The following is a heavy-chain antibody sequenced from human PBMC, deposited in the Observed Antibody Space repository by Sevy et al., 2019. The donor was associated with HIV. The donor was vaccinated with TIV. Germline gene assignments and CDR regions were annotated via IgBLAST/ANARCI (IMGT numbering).Heavy chain of an antibody. CDR3: ARDRDVTFGGGDAFDI. J-gene: IGHJ3*02. D-gene: IGHD3-16*01. CDR2: TTPMFGTA. V-gene: IGHV1-69*06. Sequence: ASVKVSCKASGGTFDTYSVSWLRQAPGQGLEWMGGTTPMFGTANYAQNFQGRVTITADKFPSITYMELSSLGSEDSAVYYCARDRDVTFGGGDAFDIWGQGTMVTVSS. CDR1: GGTFDTYS.